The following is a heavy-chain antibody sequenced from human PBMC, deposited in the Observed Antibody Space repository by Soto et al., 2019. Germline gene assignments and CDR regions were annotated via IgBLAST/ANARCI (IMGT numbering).Heavy chain of an antibody. CDR2: IIPIFGTA. Sequence: SVKVSCKASGGTFSSYAISWVRQAPGQGLEWMGGIIPIFGTANYAQKFQGRVTITADTSTSTAYMELRSLRSDDTAVYYCSIDPSPYGDYLYNWFDPWGQGTLVTVSS. D-gene: IGHD4-17*01. CDR1: GGTFSSYA. J-gene: IGHJ5*02. CDR3: SIDPSPYGDYLYNWFDP. V-gene: IGHV1-69*06.